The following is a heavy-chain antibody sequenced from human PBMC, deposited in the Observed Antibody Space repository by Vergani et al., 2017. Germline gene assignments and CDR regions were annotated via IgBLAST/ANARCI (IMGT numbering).Heavy chain of an antibody. Sequence: QVQLVESGGGVVQPGRSLRLSCAASGFTFSSYAMHWVRQAPGKGREWVAVISYDGSNKYYACSVKGRFTISRDNSKNTLYLQMNSLRAEDTAVYYCARDSGSLGYCSGGSCATGFDYWGQGTLVTVSS. D-gene: IGHD2-15*01. V-gene: IGHV3-30-3*01. CDR2: ISYDGSNK. CDR1: GFTFSSYA. J-gene: IGHJ4*02. CDR3: ARDSGSLGYCSGGSCATGFDY.